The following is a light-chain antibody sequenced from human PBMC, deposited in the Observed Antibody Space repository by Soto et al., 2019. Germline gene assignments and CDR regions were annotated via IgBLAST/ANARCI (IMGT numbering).Light chain of an antibody. CDR3: QHSYSTPFS. CDR1: ENIAFY. J-gene: IGKJ3*01. Sequence: DIQMTQSPPSLSASVGDRVTITCRASENIAFYVSWYQQTPGRAPNLLIHTASTLQSGVPSRFSGSGSGTEFTLTISSLHPEDFTTYSCQHSYSTPFSLGPGTKVEI. CDR2: TAS. V-gene: IGKV1-39*01.